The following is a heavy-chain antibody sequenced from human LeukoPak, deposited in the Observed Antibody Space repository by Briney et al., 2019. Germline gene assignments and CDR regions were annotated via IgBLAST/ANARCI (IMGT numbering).Heavy chain of an antibody. Sequence: VASVKVSCKASGYTFTGYYMHWVRQAPGQGLEWMGWINPNSGGTNYAQKFQGRVTMTRDTSISTAYMELSRLRSDDTAVYYCAREAGYFDWLLSDNWFDPWGQGTLVTVSS. D-gene: IGHD3-9*01. CDR1: GYTFTGYY. J-gene: IGHJ5*02. CDR2: INPNSGGT. CDR3: AREAGYFDWLLSDNWFDP. V-gene: IGHV1-2*02.